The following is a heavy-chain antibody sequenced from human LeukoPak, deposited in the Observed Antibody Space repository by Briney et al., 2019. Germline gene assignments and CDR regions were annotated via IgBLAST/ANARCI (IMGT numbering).Heavy chain of an antibody. V-gene: IGHV3-20*04. J-gene: IGHJ4*02. D-gene: IGHD4-17*01. CDR2: INWNGGST. CDR3: AKDNYYGDYEVTSIFGVD. CDR1: GFTFDDYG. Sequence: RPGGSLRLSCAASGFTFDDYGMSWVRQAPGKGLEWVSGINWNGGSTGYADSVKGRFNISRDNFKNTLYLQMNSLRAEDTAVYYCAKDNYYGDYEVTSIFGVDWGQGTLVTVSS.